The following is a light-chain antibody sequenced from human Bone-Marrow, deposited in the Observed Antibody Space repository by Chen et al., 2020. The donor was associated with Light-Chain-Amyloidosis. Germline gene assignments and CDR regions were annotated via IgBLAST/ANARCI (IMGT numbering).Light chain of an antibody. J-gene: IGLJ3*02. CDR3: VLYVGSGIWV. V-gene: IGLV8-61*01. Sequence: TVVTQAPSFSVSPGGTVPLTCGLSSGSVPTYYYPAWYPQTPGQAPRTLIYSTNTRSSGVPDRFSGSILGNKAALTITGAQADDESVYYCVLYVGSGIWVFGGGTKLTVL. CDR1: SGSVPTYYY. CDR2: STN.